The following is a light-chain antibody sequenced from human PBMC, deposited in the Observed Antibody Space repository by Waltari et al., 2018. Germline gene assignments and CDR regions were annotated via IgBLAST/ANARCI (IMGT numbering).Light chain of an antibody. CDR3: QQSNNYSRWT. Sequence: DIQMTQSPSTLSVSVGDRVTITCRASQSISSWLAWYQQKPGKAPKLLIYKASNLESGVPSRFSGSGSGTEFTLTISSLQPDDFATYYCQQSNNYSRWTFGQGTKVEIK. J-gene: IGKJ1*01. V-gene: IGKV1-5*03. CDR2: KAS. CDR1: QSISSW.